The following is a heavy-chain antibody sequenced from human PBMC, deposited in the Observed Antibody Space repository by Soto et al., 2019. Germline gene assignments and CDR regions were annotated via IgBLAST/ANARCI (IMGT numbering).Heavy chain of an antibody. CDR2: IDSNGRTI. CDR1: GGTFSGYG. Sequence: GGSLSLSYTADGGTFSGYGMPWVRQTPGKGMVCVSRIDSNGRTISYADSLKGRLTSSRDNARNTVYLQMSSLRSEDTAVYYCARPTAGGGWLLQYYYYGMDVWGQAPTDTVYS. D-gene: IGHD6-19*01. CDR3: ARPTAGGGWLLQYYYYGMDV. J-gene: IGHJ6*02. V-gene: IGHV3-74*01.